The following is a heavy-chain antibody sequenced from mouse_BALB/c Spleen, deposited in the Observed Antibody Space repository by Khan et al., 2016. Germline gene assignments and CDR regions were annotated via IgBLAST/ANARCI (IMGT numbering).Heavy chain of an antibody. CDR1: GFNIKDTY. CDR2: IDPANGNT. D-gene: IGHD1-1*01. Sequence: VRLQQSGAESVKPGASVKLSCTATGFNIKDTYMYWVKQRPEQGLEWIGRIDPANGNTKYVPKFQGKATITTDTSSNPAYLQLSSLTSEDTAVYYCASGLYYYGSSYYAMDYWGQGTSVTVSS. CDR3: ASGLYYYGSSYYAMDY. V-gene: IGHV14-3*02. J-gene: IGHJ4*01.